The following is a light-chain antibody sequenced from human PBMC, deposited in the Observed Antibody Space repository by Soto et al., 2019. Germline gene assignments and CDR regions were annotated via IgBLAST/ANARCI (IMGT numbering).Light chain of an antibody. CDR1: PSVLYSSNNNNY. CDR2: WAS. Sequence: DIVVTQSAASLAVSLVERATINCKCSPSVLYSSNNNNYLAWYQQTPGQPPRLLIYWASTREPGVPDRFSGSGSGTEFTLTISSLQAEDVAVYYCQQYYSMPLTFGGGTKV. J-gene: IGKJ4*01. CDR3: QQYYSMPLT. V-gene: IGKV4-1*01.